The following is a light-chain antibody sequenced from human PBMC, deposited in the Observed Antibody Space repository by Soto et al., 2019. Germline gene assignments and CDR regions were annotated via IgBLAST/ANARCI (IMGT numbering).Light chain of an antibody. Sequence: DIQMTQSPSTLSGSVGDRVTITCRASQTISSWLAWYQQKPGKAPKLLIYKASTLKSGVPSRFSGSGSGTDFTLTITSLQSDDFAVYYCQQYNNWPPWTFGPGTKVDIK. CDR2: KAS. CDR1: QTISSW. V-gene: IGKV1-5*03. CDR3: QQYNNWPPWT. J-gene: IGKJ1*01.